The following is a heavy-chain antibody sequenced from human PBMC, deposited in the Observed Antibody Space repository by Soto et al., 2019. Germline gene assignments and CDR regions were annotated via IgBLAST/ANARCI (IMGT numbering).Heavy chain of an antibody. V-gene: IGHV3-9*03. Sequence: EVQLVESGGGLVQPGRSLRLSCAASGFSFDDYAMHWVRQAPGRGLEWVSGITWNSGYIGYADSVKGRFTISKDNAKNSLYLTMNSLRPEDMAVYYCAKGTYDSSGYYTAPDYWGQGTLVTVSS. CDR3: AKGTYDSSGYYTAPDY. CDR1: GFSFDDYA. J-gene: IGHJ4*02. D-gene: IGHD3-22*01. CDR2: ITWNSGYI.